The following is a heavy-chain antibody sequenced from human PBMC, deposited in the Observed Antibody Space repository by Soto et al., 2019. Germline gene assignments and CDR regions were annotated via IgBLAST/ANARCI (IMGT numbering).Heavy chain of an antibody. CDR3: ARDLDGLHDDTSGPFPRPG. V-gene: IGHV4-30-4*01. CDR1: GGSISSDDYY. J-gene: IGHJ1*01. D-gene: IGHD3-22*01. Sequence: SETLSLTCTVSGGSISSDDYYWSWIRQAPGRGLEWIGYIHSSGSIYNNPSLKSRATMSIDTAVNRFSLKVSSVTVADTAVYYCARDLDGLHDDTSGPFPRPGWGQGTLVTVSS. CDR2: IHSSGSI.